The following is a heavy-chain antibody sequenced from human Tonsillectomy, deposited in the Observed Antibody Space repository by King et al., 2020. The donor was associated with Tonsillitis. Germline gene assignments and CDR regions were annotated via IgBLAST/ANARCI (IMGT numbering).Heavy chain of an antibody. Sequence: VQLVESGGGLVQPGGSLRLSCAASGFTFSSYAMSWVRQAPGKGLEWVSTIAGTGGSTSYADSGKGRFTISRDNSKNTLYLQMNSLRSEDTAVYYCAKVGKRGSVDYWGQGTLVTVSS. D-gene: IGHD1-26*01. J-gene: IGHJ4*02. CDR3: AKVGKRGSVDY. CDR2: IAGTGGST. CDR1: GFTFSSYA. V-gene: IGHV3-23*04.